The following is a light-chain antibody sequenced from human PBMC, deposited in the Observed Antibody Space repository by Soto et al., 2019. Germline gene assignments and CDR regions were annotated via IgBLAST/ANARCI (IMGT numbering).Light chain of an antibody. CDR3: QQYGDSPDTDRWT. V-gene: IGKV3-20*01. CDR1: QSVRSSS. Sequence: EIVLTQSPGTLSLSPGERASLSCRASQSVRSSSLAWYQQKPGQPPRLLIYVASSSATGIPDRFSGSGSGTDFNLTISRLEPEDFAVYFCQQYGDSPDTDRWTFGPGTKVEIK. J-gene: IGKJ1*01. CDR2: VAS.